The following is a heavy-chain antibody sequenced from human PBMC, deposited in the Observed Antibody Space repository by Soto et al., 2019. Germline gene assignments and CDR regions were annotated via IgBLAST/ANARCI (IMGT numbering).Heavy chain of an antibody. D-gene: IGHD6-25*01. Sequence: QVQLQESGPGLVKPSQTLSLTCTVSGGSINSGGYYWSWFRQHPGKGLEWIGYIYYSGSNYYNPSLKGRVTISVDTSKNQFSLKLSSVTAADTAVYYCARTGDSSDWNWFDPWGQGTLVTVSS. V-gene: IGHV4-31*03. CDR3: ARTGDSSDWNWFDP. CDR2: IYYSGSN. CDR1: GGSINSGGYY. J-gene: IGHJ5*02.